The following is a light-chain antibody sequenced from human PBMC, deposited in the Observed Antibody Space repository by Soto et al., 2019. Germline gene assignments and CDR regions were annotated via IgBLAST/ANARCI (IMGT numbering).Light chain of an antibody. V-gene: IGLV7-43*01. J-gene: IGLJ1*01. Sequence: QAVVTQEPSLTVSPGGTVTLTCASSTGAVTSSYYPNWFQQKTGQAPRALIYGTSKKHSWTPARFSGSLLGGKGALTLSDAQPEDEADYYCLLYNGGAYVFGPGTKLTVL. CDR3: LLYNGGAYV. CDR2: GTS. CDR1: TGAVTSSYY.